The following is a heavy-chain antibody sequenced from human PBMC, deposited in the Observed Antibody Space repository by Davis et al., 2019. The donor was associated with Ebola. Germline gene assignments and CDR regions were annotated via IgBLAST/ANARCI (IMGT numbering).Heavy chain of an antibody. Sequence: AASVKVSCKASEYTFTGYYIHWVRQAPGQGPEWMGRINPNSGGTNYAQKLRGRVTMTRDTSISTAYMELSRLRSDDTAVYYCARGGITMVVVPLDYNFYAMDVWGQGTTVTVSS. V-gene: IGHV1-2*06. CDR2: INPNSGGT. CDR3: ARGGITMVVVPLDYNFYAMDV. CDR1: EYTFTGYY. J-gene: IGHJ6*02. D-gene: IGHD3-22*01.